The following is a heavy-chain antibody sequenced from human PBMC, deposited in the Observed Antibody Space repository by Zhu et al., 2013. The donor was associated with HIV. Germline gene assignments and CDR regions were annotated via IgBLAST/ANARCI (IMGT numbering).Heavy chain of an antibody. J-gene: IGHJ4*02. CDR1: GGTFGSYA. CDR3: ARGPQGPVVYTSLDY. V-gene: IGHV1-69*01. D-gene: IGHD2-8*02. CDR2: IIPIFGAA. Sequence: QVQLVQSGAEVKKPGSSVKVSCEASGGTFGSYAISWVRQAPGQGLEWMGGIIPIFGAANYAQKFQGRVTITADESTSTAYMELSSLRSEDTAVYYCARGPQGPVVYTSLDYWGQGTLVTVSS.